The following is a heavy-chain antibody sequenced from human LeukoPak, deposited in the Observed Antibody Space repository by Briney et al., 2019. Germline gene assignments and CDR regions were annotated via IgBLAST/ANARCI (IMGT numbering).Heavy chain of an antibody. CDR3: ARHVMRNHPGGSSYTHAFDV. Sequence: SETLSLTCAVSGGSISGLYWSWIRQPPGKGLEWAGFIYSSGTTYYNPSLKSRLTIAIDTSSNQFSLRVRSVTAADSAGYYCARHVMRNHPGGSSYTHAFDVWGHGTRVTVSS. CDR2: IYSSGTT. J-gene: IGHJ3*01. V-gene: IGHV4-59*08. CDR1: GGSISGLY. D-gene: IGHD2-8*02.